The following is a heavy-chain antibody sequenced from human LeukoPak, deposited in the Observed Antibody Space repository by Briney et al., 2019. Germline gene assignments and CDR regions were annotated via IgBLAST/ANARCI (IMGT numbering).Heavy chain of an antibody. Sequence: PGGSLRLSCSASGLAFSSYEIHWVRQAPGKGLEYVSAISGNGGSTYYADSVKGRFTISRDNSKNTLYLQMSSLGAEDTAVYYCAKEGGMTTVFNWEGFDYWGQGTLVTVSS. J-gene: IGHJ4*02. CDR2: ISGNGGST. CDR1: GLAFSSYE. V-gene: IGHV3-64D*06. CDR3: AKEGGMTTVFNWEGFDY. D-gene: IGHD4-17*01.